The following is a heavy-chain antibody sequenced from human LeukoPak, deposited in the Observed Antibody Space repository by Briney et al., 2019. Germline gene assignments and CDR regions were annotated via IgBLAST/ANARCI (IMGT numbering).Heavy chain of an antibody. CDR1: GGSISSYY. D-gene: IGHD1-26*01. J-gene: IGHJ4*02. CDR3: ARNIVGPRQVDY. Sequence: TSETLSLTCTVSGGSISSYYWSWIRQPPGKGLEWIGYIYHSGTTNYNPSLKSRVTISVDTSKSQFSLKLSSETAADTAIYYCARNIVGPRQVDYWGQGTLVTVSS. V-gene: IGHV4-59*01. CDR2: IYHSGTT.